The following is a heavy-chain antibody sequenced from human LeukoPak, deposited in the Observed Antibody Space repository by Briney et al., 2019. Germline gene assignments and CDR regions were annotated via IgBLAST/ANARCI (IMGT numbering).Heavy chain of an antibody. CDR1: GFTFSSYG. V-gene: IGHV3-30*03. CDR2: ISYDGSNK. Sequence: GGSLRLSCAASGFTFSSYGMHWVRQAPGKGLEWVAVISYDGSNKYYADSVKGRFTISRDNSKNTLYLQMNSLRSEDTAVYYCARDPTMGRGVLDYWGQGTLVTVSS. CDR3: ARDPTMGRGVLDY. J-gene: IGHJ4*02. D-gene: IGHD3-10*01.